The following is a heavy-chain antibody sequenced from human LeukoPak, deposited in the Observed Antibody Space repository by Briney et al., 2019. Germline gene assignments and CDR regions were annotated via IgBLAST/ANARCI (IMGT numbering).Heavy chain of an antibody. CDR2: ISGNGHRT. CDR1: GFTLTSYS. Sequence: GGSLRLSCAASGFTLTSYSMHWVRQAPGTRLEYVSAISGNGHRTYYADSVKGRFTISRDSSKNTLYPQMGSLRHEDMAMYYCTRVGNSGGFDYWGQGTLVTVSS. D-gene: IGHD3-10*01. V-gene: IGHV3-64*02. CDR3: TRVGNSGGFDY. J-gene: IGHJ4*02.